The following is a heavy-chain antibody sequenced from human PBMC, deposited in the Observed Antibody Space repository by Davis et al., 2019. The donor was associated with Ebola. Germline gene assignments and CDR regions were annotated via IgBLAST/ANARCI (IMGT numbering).Heavy chain of an antibody. Sequence: GGSLRLSCAASGFTFAAYAMPWVRQAPGKGLEWVSGISWNSGSIGSADSVKGRVTISRDNSKNTLYLQMTSLRADDTAVYYCAREGKYRDESRTFDYWGQGTLVTVSS. CDR1: GFTFAAYA. J-gene: IGHJ4*02. CDR3: AREGKYRDESRTFDY. CDR2: ISWNSGSI. D-gene: IGHD2-2*01. V-gene: IGHV3-9*01.